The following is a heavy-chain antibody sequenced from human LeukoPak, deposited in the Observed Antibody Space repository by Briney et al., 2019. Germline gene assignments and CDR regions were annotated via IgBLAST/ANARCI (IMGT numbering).Heavy chain of an antibody. CDR3: AKDALQWLVIFNFDY. CDR1: GFTFSSYG. V-gene: IGHV3-30*18. J-gene: IGHJ4*02. Sequence: GGSLRLSCAASGFTFSSYGMHWVRQAPRKGLEWGAVISYDGSNKYYADSVKGRFTIYRDNSKNTLYLQMNSLRAEETAVYYCAKDALQWLVIFNFDYWGQGTLVTVSS. D-gene: IGHD6-19*01. CDR2: ISYDGSNK.